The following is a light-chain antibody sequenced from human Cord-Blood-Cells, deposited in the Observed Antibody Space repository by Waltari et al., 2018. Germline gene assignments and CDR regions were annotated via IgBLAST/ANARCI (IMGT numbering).Light chain of an antibody. CDR2: DNN. CDR3: GTWDSSLSAGGV. V-gene: IGLV1-51*01. CDR1: SSNIGNNH. Sequence: QPVLTQPPSVSAAPGQKVTIPCSGSSSNIGNNHVSWYQQPPGTAPRLLLYDNNKRPSEIPDLFSGAKSGTSASLGITGRQTGAEADYYCGTWDSSLSAGGVFGGGTKLTVL. J-gene: IGLJ3*02.